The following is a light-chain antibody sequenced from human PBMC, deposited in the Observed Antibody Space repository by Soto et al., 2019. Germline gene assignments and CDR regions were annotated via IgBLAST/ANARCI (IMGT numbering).Light chain of an antibody. CDR3: QQYGSSPPT. J-gene: IGKJ5*01. Sequence: IVLTQSPGTLSLSPGERATLSCRASQSVSSSYLAWYQQKPGQAPRLLIYGASNRATGIPDRFSGSGSGTDFTLTISRLDPEDFAVYYCQQYGSSPPTFGQGTRLEIK. V-gene: IGKV3-20*01. CDR2: GAS. CDR1: QSVSSSY.